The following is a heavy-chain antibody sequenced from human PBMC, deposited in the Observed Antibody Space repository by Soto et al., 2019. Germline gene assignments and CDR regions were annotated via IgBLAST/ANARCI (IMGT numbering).Heavy chain of an antibody. D-gene: IGHD5-12*01. CDR2: ISYDGSNK. Sequence: GGSLRLSCAASGFTFSSYGMHWVRQAPGKGLEWVAVISYDGSNKYYADSVKGRFTISRDNSKNTLYLQMNSLRAEDTAVYYCAKDLFSGYDFNYFDYWGQGTLVTVSS. J-gene: IGHJ4*02. CDR3: AKDLFSGYDFNYFDY. V-gene: IGHV3-30*18. CDR1: GFTFSSYG.